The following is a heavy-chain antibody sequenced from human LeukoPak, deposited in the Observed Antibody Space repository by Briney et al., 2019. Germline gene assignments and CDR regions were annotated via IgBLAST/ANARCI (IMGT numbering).Heavy chain of an antibody. CDR2: INPNSGGT. D-gene: IGHD6-19*01. J-gene: IGHJ5*02. CDR1: GYTFTGYY. V-gene: IGHV1-2*02. Sequence: ASVKVSRKASGYTFTGYYMHWVRQAPGQGLEWMGWINPNSGGTNYAQKFQGRVTMTRDTPISTAYMELSRLRSDDTAVYYCARASGWSNNWFDRWGQGTLVTVSS. CDR3: ARASGWSNNWFDR.